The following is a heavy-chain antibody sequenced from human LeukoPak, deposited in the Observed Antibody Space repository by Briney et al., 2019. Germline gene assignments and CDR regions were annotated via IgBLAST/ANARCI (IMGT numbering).Heavy chain of an antibody. J-gene: IGHJ4*02. CDR2: ISDDGRST. V-gene: IGHV3-74*01. D-gene: IGHD6-19*01. CDR1: GFTFSSYW. CDR3: PRVAGSDPY. Sequence: GGSLRLSCAASGFTFSSYWMHWVRQAPGKGLVWVSCISDDGRSTNYADSVKGRFTISRDNAKNTLYLQMTNLRDEDTAVYYCPRVAGSDPYWGQGTLVIVSS.